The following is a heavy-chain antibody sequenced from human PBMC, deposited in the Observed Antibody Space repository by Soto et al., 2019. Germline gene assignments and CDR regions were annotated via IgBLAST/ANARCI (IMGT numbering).Heavy chain of an antibody. CDR1: GASITSGDYY. CDR3: VRTVGSSWFFDL. D-gene: IGHD3-10*01. CDR2: IFSDGSP. V-gene: IGHV4-39*01. J-gene: IGHJ2*01. Sequence: QLRQSSPGLVKPPETLSLTCSVSGASITSGDYYWGWIRQPPGKGLEWIGSIFSDGSPYYNPSLQSRVTFSIDTSRNEFSLKLNSATAADTAVYYCVRTVGSSWFFDLWGRGTLITVSS.